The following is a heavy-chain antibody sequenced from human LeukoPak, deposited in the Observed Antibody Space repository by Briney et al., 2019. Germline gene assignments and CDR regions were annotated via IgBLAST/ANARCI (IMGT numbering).Heavy chain of an antibody. CDR3: ARDGDSSGWYGAFDI. Sequence: GGSLRLSCVASGFTFSSYGMHWVRQAPGKGLEWVAVIWYDGSNKYYADSVKGRFTISRDNSKNTLYLQMNSLRAEDTAVYYCARDGDSSGWYGAFDIWGQGTMVTVSS. CDR1: GFTFSSYG. J-gene: IGHJ3*02. CDR2: IWYDGSNK. D-gene: IGHD6-19*01. V-gene: IGHV3-33*01.